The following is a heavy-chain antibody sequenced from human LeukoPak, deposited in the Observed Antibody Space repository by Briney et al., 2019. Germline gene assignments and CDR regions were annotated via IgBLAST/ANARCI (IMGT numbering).Heavy chain of an antibody. CDR3: ARAQGSCYHYYMDV. J-gene: IGHJ6*03. V-gene: IGHV3-23*01. CDR2: ISATGGST. CDR1: GFTFSNYA. Sequence: GGSLRLSCAASGFTFSNYAMSWVRQAPGKGLEWVSSISATGGSTYYAESVKGRFTISRDNSKNTLYLQMNSLRAEDTAVYYCARAQGSCYHYYMDVWGKGTTVTVSS. D-gene: IGHD1-26*01.